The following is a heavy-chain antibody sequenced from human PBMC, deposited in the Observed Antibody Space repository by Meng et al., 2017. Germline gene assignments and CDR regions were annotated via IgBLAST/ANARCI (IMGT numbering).Heavy chain of an antibody. CDR3: ARDEDISAAGKLFGDY. CDR2: IDPNNDHT. D-gene: IGHD6-13*01. CDR1: GYTFAAYW. V-gene: IGHV1-2*06. Sequence: QVPVVQSRPEVKKPGASVKLSCKPSGYTFAAYWIHWLRQAPGQGLEWMGRIDPNNDHTQYAQNFQGRVTMTSDTSISTVYMELNGLRSDDTAVYYCARDEDISAAGKLFGDYWGQGTLVTVSS. J-gene: IGHJ4*02.